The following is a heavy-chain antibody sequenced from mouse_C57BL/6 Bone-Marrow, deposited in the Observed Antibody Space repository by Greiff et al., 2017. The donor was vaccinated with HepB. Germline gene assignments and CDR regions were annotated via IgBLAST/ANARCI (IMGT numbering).Heavy chain of an antibody. D-gene: IGHD1-1*01. J-gene: IGHJ2*01. CDR3: ASGDYYVPFDC. CDR2: IYPSDSET. CDR1: GYTFTSYW. V-gene: IGHV1-61*01. Sequence: QVQLQQPGAELVRPGSSVKLSCKASGYTFTSYWMDWVKQRPGQGLEWIGNIYPSDSETHYNQKFKDKATLTVDKSSSTAYMQLSSLTSEDSAVYYCASGDYYVPFDCGGEGTTLTVSS.